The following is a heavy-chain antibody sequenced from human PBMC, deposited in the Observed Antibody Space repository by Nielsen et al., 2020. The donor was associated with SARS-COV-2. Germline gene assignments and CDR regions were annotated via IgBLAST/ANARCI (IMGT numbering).Heavy chain of an antibody. V-gene: IGHV3-23*01. CDR3: AKGPSPPTGWYYFDQ. CDR1: GFAFSRYP. D-gene: IGHD6-19*01. Sequence: GESLKISCAVSGFAFSRYPMSWVRQAPGKGLEWVSTVSNSGVSTYYADSVKGRFTISRDNSKNPVYLQINSLRADDTALYYCAKGPSPPTGWYYFDQWGQGTLVTVSS. CDR2: VSNSGVST. J-gene: IGHJ4*02.